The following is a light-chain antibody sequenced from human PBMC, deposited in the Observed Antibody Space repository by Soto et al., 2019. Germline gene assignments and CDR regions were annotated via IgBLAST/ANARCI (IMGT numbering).Light chain of an antibody. Sequence: QSVLTQPPSAYGTSGQRVTISCSGSSSNIGSNTVDWYQQLPGMAPKVLMYSNNQRPSGVPDRVSGFKSGTSASLTISGLQSEDEADYYCAAWDDSLNGPLFGGGTKLTVL. CDR2: SNN. J-gene: IGLJ3*02. CDR1: SSNIGSNT. CDR3: AAWDDSLNGPL. V-gene: IGLV1-44*01.